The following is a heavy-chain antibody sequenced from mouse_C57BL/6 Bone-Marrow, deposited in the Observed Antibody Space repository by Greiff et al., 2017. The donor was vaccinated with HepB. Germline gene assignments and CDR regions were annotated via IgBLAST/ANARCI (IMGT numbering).Heavy chain of an antibody. J-gene: IGHJ3*01. Sequence: EVMLVESGGGLVKPGGSLKLSCAASGFTFSSYAMSWVRQTPEKRLEWVATISDGGSYTYYPDNVKGRFTISRDNAKNNLYLQMSHLKSEDTAMYYCARDSQLRLWFADWGQGTLVTVSA. CDR1: GFTFSSYA. CDR2: ISDGGSYT. V-gene: IGHV5-4*01. CDR3: ARDSQLRLWFAD. D-gene: IGHD3-2*02.